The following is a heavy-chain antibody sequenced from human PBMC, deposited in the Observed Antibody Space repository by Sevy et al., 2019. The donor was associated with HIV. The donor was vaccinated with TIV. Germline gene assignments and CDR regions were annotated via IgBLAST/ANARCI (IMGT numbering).Heavy chain of an antibody. J-gene: IGHJ4*02. D-gene: IGHD2-2*01. Sequence: GESLKISCKGSGYSFTSYWIGWVRQMPGKGLEWMGIIYPGDSDTRYSPSFQGQVTISADKSISTADLQWSRLKSSDTAMYYWARQMSRAGYFEYWGQGTLVTVSS. V-gene: IGHV5-51*01. CDR3: ARQMSRAGYFEY. CDR1: GYSFTSYW. CDR2: IYPGDSDT.